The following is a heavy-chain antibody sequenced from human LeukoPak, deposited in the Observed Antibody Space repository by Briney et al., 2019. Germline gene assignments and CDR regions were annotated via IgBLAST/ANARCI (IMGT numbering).Heavy chain of an antibody. CDR1: GFTFSAYT. V-gene: IGHV3-21*01. Sequence: GGSLRLSCVASGFTFSAYTLNWVRQAPGKGLEWVSFISSTSTYIYYADSLKGRFTVSRDNAKNSLYLQMNSLRAEDTAVYYCARDDPRWGTSGDYWGQGTLVTVS. J-gene: IGHJ4*02. CDR3: ARDDPRWGTSGDY. D-gene: IGHD7-27*01. CDR2: ISSTSTYI.